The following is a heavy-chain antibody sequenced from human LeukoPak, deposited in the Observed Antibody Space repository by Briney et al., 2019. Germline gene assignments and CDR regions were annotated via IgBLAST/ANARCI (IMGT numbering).Heavy chain of an antibody. D-gene: IGHD6-13*01. J-gene: IGHJ4*02. CDR3: ARRLRGGSSWYFDY. V-gene: IGHV4-59*08. Sequence: SETLSLTCTVSGGSISSYYWSWIRQPPGKGLEWIGYIYYSGSTNYNPSLKSRVTISVDTSKNQFSLKLSSVTAADTAVYYCARRLRGGSSWYFDYWGQGTLVTVSP. CDR1: GGSISSYY. CDR2: IYYSGST.